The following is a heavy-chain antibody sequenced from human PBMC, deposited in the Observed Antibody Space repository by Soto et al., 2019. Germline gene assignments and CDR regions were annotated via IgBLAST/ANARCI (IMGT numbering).Heavy chain of an antibody. CDR1: GFTFSSYG. D-gene: IGHD6-19*01. CDR2: ISYDGSNK. J-gene: IGHJ4*02. CDR3: AKGASGDAVAGTPDY. V-gene: IGHV3-30*18. Sequence: GGSLRLSCAASGFTFSSYGMHWVRQAPGKGLEWVAVISYDGSNKYYADSVKGRFTISRDNSKNTLYLQMNSLRAEDTAVYYCAKGASGDAVAGTPDYWGQGTLVTVSS.